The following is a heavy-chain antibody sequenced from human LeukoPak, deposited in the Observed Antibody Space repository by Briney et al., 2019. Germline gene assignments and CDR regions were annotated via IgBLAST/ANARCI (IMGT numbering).Heavy chain of an antibody. CDR3: ARHGNYYDTSQSDP. V-gene: IGHV4-38-2*01. CDR1: GYSISSGYY. D-gene: IGHD3-22*01. CDR2: VYHSGST. Sequence: PSETLSLTCAVSGYSISSGYYWGWIRQPPGKGLEWIGSVYHSGSTYYNPSLKSRVTTSVDPSKNQFSLKLSSVTAADTAVYYCARHGNYYDTSQSDPWGQGTLVTVSS. J-gene: IGHJ5*02.